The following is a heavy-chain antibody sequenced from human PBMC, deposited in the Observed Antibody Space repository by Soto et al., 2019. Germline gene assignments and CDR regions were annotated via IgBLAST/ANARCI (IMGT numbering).Heavy chain of an antibody. D-gene: IGHD6-13*01. Sequence: SETLSLTCAVYGGSFSGYYWSWIRQPPGKGLEWIGEINHSGSTNYNPSLKSRVTISVDTSKNQFSLELSSVTAADTAVYYCARALYSSSWISQLKYFDYWGQGTLVTVSS. CDR1: GGSFSGYY. CDR2: INHSGST. V-gene: IGHV4-34*01. J-gene: IGHJ4*02. CDR3: ARALYSSSWISQLKYFDY.